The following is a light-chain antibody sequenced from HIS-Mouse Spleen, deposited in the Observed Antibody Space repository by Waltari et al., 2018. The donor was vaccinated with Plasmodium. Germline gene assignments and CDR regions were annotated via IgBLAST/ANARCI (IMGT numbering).Light chain of an antibody. V-gene: IGLV2-23*03. J-gene: IGLJ2*01. CDR3: CSYAGSSTFVV. Sequence: QSALTQPAPVSWSPGQSITISCPGTSSDGGSYNLVSWYHQHPGTAPQLIINEGSKRPSGVSNRFSGSKSGNTASLTISGLQAEDEADYYCCSYAGSSTFVVFGGGTKLTVL. CDR1: SSDGGSYNL. CDR2: EGS.